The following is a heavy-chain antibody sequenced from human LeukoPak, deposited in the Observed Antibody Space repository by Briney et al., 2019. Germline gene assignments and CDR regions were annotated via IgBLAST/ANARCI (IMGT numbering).Heavy chain of an antibody. D-gene: IGHD1-26*01. CDR1: GYTFTSYH. CDR2: INPSGGST. J-gene: IGHJ4*02. CDR3: ARPTVLYSGSYYRLDY. V-gene: IGHV1-46*01. Sequence: ASVKVSCKASGYTFTSYHMHWVRQAPGQGLEWMGIINPSGGSTSYAQKFQGRVTMTRDTSTSTVYMELSSLRSEDTAVYYCARPTVLYSGSYYRLDYWGQGTLVTVSS.